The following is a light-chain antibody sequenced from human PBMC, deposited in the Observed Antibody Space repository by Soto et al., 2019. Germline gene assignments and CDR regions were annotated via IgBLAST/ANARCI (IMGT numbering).Light chain of an antibody. CDR2: GAS. Sequence: EIVMTQSPGTLSLSPGERATLSCRASQSVSSSYLAWYQQKPGQAPRLLIYGASSRATGIPDRFSGSGSGTDFTLTISRLEPEDFAVYFCQQFGGTPPVTFGQGTK. CDR3: QQFGGTPPVT. CDR1: QSVSSSY. J-gene: IGKJ2*01. V-gene: IGKV3-20*01.